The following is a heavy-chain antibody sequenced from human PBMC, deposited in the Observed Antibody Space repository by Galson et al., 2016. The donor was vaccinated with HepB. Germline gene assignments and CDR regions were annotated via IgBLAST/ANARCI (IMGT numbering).Heavy chain of an antibody. Sequence: ETLSLTCTVSGGSINSRTSFWAWIRQPPGKGLEWLGNIYYGGTTDYNPSLKSRVTMSVDTSKNQFSLRLTSVTAADTALYYCVRPTAGQIDYWGRGTLVTVSS. CDR3: VRPTAGQIDY. J-gene: IGHJ4*02. CDR1: GGSINSRTSF. CDR2: IYYGGTT. D-gene: IGHD2-21*02. V-gene: IGHV4-39*01.